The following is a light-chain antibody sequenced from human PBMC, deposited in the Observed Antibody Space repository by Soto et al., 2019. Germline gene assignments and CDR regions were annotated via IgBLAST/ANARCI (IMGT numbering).Light chain of an antibody. CDR1: QTISTW. V-gene: IGKV1-5*01. J-gene: IGKJ1*01. CDR2: DAS. CDR3: QQYHSYSGT. Sequence: DIQMTQSPSTLSPSVGDRVTITCRASQTISTWLAWYQQKAGKAPKLLVYDASILKSGVPSRFSGSGSGTEFTLTISSLQPDDFATYYCQQYHSYSGTFGQGTKVDIK.